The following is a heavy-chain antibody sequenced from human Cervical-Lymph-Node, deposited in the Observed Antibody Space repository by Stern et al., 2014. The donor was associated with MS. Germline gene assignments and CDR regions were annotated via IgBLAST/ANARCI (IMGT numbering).Heavy chain of an antibody. CDR1: GFTFSNYA. V-gene: IGHV3-23*04. Sequence: EDQLVESGGGLVQPGGSLRLSCVASGFTFSNYAMSWVRQAPGKGLEWVSIISDSGGNTYYADSVKGRFTISRDNSKNTVYLQMNTLRAEDTAVYYCAKTIVSYKYYFDQWGQGTLVTVSS. D-gene: IGHD4/OR15-4a*01. CDR3: AKTIVSYKYYFDQ. J-gene: IGHJ4*02. CDR2: ISDSGGNT.